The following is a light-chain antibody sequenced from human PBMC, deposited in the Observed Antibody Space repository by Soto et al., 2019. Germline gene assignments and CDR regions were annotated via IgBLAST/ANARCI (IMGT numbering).Light chain of an antibody. CDR3: QQYVTSPRT. V-gene: IGKV3-20*01. Sequence: EIVLTQSPGTLSLSPGERATLSCRASESVSSDYLAWYQQKPGQAPRLLIYGASSRATDIPDRFSGSGSGTDFPLTISRLEPEDFAVYSCQQYVTSPRTFGQGTKVEIK. J-gene: IGKJ1*01. CDR2: GAS. CDR1: ESVSSDY.